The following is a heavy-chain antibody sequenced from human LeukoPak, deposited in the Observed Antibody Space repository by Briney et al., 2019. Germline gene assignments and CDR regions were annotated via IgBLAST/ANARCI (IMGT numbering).Heavy chain of an antibody. V-gene: IGHV3-7*04. Sequence: PGGSLRLSCAASGFTLSTFWMTWVRQAPGKGLEWVANIRQDGSEKYYVDSVEGRFTISRDNAKKSLFLQMNSLRVDDTAVYYCARDMRGDGFDIWGQGTMVTVSS. CDR3: ARDMRGDGFDI. CDR2: IRQDGSEK. D-gene: IGHD2-2*01. J-gene: IGHJ3*02. CDR1: GFTLSTFW.